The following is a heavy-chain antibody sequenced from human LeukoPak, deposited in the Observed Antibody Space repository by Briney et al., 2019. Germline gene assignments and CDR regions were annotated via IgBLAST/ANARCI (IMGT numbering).Heavy chain of an antibody. CDR3: ARTYGDYGYYFDY. Sequence: SQTLSLTCTVSGGSISSGGYYWSWIRQHPGKGLEWIGYIYYSGSTYYNPSLKSRVTISVDTSKNQFSLKLSSVTAADTAVYYCARTYGDYGYYFDYWGQGTLVTVSS. J-gene: IGHJ4*02. CDR1: GGSISSGGYY. D-gene: IGHD4-17*01. V-gene: IGHV4-31*03. CDR2: IYYSGST.